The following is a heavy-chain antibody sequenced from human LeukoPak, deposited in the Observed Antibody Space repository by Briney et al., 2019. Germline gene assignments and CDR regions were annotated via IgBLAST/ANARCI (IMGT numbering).Heavy chain of an antibody. CDR3: ARGPVGADDY. D-gene: IGHD2-15*01. V-gene: IGHV3-21*01. CDR1: GFTFSSYE. CDR2: ISSSSGYI. J-gene: IGHJ4*02. Sequence: GGSLRLSCAASGFTFSSYEMNWVRQAPGKGLEWVSSISSSSGYIYYADSVKGRFTISRDNAKNSLYLQMNSLRAEDTAVYYCARGPVGADDYWGQGTLVTVSS.